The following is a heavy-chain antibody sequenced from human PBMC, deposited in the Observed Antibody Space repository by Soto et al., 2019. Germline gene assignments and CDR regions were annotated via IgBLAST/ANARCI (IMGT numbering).Heavy chain of an antibody. CDR1: GFSLSTSGVG. CDR3: ARTTRAAAGPYYYYGMDV. CDR2: IYWDDDK. J-gene: IGHJ6*02. Sequence: SGPTLGNPTQTLTLTCTFSGFSLSTSGVGVGWIRQPPGKALEWLALIYWDDDKRYSPSLKTRLTISKDTSKNQVVLTMTNMDPVDTATYYCARTTRAAAGPYYYYGMDVWGQGTTVTVSS. V-gene: IGHV2-5*02. D-gene: IGHD6-13*01.